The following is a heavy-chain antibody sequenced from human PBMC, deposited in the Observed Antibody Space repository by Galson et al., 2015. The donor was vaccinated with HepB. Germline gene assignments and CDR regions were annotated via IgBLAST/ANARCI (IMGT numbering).Heavy chain of an antibody. J-gene: IGHJ5*02. V-gene: IGHV4-39*01. D-gene: IGHD6-13*01. CDR3: ATSSIAAAGTLDP. CDR2: IYYSGST. Sequence: SETLSLTCAVYDGSFSGYYWGWIRQPPGKGLEWIGSIYYSGSTYYNPSLKSRVTISVDTSKNQFSLKLSSVTAADTAVYYCATSSIAAAGTLDPWGQGTLVTVSS. CDR1: DGSFSGYY.